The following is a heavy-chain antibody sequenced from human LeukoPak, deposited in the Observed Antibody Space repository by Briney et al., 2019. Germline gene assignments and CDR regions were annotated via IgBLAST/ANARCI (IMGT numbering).Heavy chain of an antibody. D-gene: IGHD3-10*02. J-gene: IGHJ4*02. CDR1: GFTFSDYY. CDR3: ARERSYVLDD. CDR2: ISNSGRTT. Sequence: GGSLKLSCAASGFTFSDYYMSWIRQAPGQGLEWVSYISNSGRTTYYADYVKGRLTISTDKAKNYVYLQMNSLRAEVTAVYYCARERSYVLDDCGQASLATVSS. V-gene: IGHV3-11*04.